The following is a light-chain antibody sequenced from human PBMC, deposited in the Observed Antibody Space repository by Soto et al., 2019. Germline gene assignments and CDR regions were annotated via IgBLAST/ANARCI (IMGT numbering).Light chain of an antibody. V-gene: IGKV3-11*01. CDR1: PSVTNF. Sequence: EIVLTQSPATLSLSPGERATLSCRASPSVTNFLAWYQQKPGQAPRLLIYGAFNRATGIPARFSGSGSGTDFTLTISSLEPEDFAVYYCQQFNSYPITFGQGTRLEIK. CDR2: GAF. CDR3: QQFNSYPIT. J-gene: IGKJ5*01.